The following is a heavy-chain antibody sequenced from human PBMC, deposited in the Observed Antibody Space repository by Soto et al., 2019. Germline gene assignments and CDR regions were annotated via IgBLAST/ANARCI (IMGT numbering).Heavy chain of an antibody. J-gene: IGHJ6*02. Sequence: QLQLQESGPRLVKPSETLSLTCSVSGGSISSSSYSWGWIRQPPGKGLEWIGTIYYSGSTHYNPSLGGRVAISEDTPNNQLSLRLTSVTASDTAVYYCGRQPGHCGSTTCFGYYSVDVWGQGTTVTVS. D-gene: IGHD2-2*01. CDR2: IYYSGST. CDR1: GGSISSSSYS. CDR3: GRQPGHCGSTTCFGYYSVDV. V-gene: IGHV4-39*01.